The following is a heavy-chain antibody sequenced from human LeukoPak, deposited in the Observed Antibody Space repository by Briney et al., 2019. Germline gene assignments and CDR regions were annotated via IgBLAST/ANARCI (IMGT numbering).Heavy chain of an antibody. Sequence: AGGSLRLSCAASGFTFTNYAMIWVRQAPGRGLEWVSAIRSGGDGTLYADSVKGLFTISRDNSKNTLFLQMNNMRAEDTAVYYCARDPNGDYVGAFEMWGPGTKVTVS. CDR1: GFTFTNYA. CDR3: ARDPNGDYVGAFEM. J-gene: IGHJ3*02. CDR2: IRSGGDGT. V-gene: IGHV3-23*01. D-gene: IGHD4-17*01.